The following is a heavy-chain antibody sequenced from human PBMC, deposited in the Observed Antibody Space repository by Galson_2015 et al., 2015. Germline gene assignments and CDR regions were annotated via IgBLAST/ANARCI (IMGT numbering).Heavy chain of an antibody. Sequence: QSGAEVKKPGASVKVSCKASGYTFTSTFSNYAMHWVRQAPGQTLEWMGWINGGNGNTKYSQKFQGRVTITKDTSASTAYMELTSLRSEDTALYYCAREGLGRSFDYWGQGTLVTVSS. CDR2: INGGNGNT. V-gene: IGHV1-3*01. CDR1: GYTFTSTFSNYA. J-gene: IGHJ4*02. CDR3: AREGLGRSFDY. D-gene: IGHD1-26*01.